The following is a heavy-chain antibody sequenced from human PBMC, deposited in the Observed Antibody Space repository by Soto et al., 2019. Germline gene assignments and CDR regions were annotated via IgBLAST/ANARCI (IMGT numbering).Heavy chain of an antibody. V-gene: IGHV3-15*07. CDR2: IRSKIDGGTT. Sequence: EVQLVESGGGLVKPGGSLRVSCVGSGFIFSGAWMNWVARAPGKGLKWVGAIRSKIDGGTTDYPEPVKGRFTISRDDSKNMVYLQMNSLKTEDTAVYYCTTDPLLFDGGQGTLVTVSS. CDR1: GFIFSGAW. J-gene: IGHJ4*02. CDR3: TTDPLLFD. D-gene: IGHD2-21*01.